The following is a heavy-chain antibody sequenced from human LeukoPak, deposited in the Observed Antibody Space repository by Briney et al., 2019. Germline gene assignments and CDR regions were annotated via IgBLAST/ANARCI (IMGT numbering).Heavy chain of an antibody. CDR3: ARDPEYYYDSSGLDSGDDY. CDR2: INPSSGGT. CDR1: GYTFTGYY. V-gene: IGHV1-2*02. J-gene: IGHJ4*02. D-gene: IGHD3-22*01. Sequence: ASVKVSCKASGYTFTGYYMHWVRQAPGQGLEWMGWINPSSGGTNYAQKFQGRVTMTRDTSISTAYMELSRLRSDDTAVYYCARDPEYYYDSSGLDSGDDYWGQGTLVTVSS.